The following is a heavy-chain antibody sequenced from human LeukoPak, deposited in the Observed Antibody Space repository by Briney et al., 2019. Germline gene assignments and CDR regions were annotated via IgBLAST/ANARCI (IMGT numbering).Heavy chain of an antibody. CDR3: ARAPYYDFWSSYPTKLRANWFDP. V-gene: IGHV4-34*01. Sequence: SETLSLTCAVYGGSFSGHYWSWIRQPPGEGLEWIGEINHSGSTNYNPSLKGRVTISVDTSKNQFSLKLSSVTAADTAVYYCARAPYYDFWSSYPTKLRANWFDPWGQGTLVTVSS. CDR1: GGSFSGHY. CDR2: INHSGST. D-gene: IGHD3-3*01. J-gene: IGHJ5*02.